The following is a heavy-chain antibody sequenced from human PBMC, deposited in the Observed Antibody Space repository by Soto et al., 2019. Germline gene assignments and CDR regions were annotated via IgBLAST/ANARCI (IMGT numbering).Heavy chain of an antibody. V-gene: IGHV4-34*01. CDR1: GGSFSGYY. Sequence: PSETLSLTCAVYGGSFSGYYWSWIRQPPGKGREWIGEINHSGSTNYNPSLKSRVTISVDTSKNQFSLKLSSVTAADTAVYYCASRYGPSEFDHWGQGSLVTVSS. J-gene: IGHJ4*02. CDR3: ASRYGPSEFDH. D-gene: IGHD3-9*01. CDR2: INHSGST.